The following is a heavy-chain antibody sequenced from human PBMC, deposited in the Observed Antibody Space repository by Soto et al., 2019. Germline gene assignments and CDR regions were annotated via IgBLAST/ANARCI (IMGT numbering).Heavy chain of an antibody. V-gene: IGHV1-69*02. CDR3: ARGGRYYYDSSGEWFDP. J-gene: IGHJ5*02. CDR1: GGTFSSYT. CDR2: IIPILGIA. D-gene: IGHD3-22*01. Sequence: GASVKVSCKASGGTFSSYTISWVRQAPGQGLEWMGRIIPILGIANYAQKFQGRVTITADKSTSTAYMELSSPRSEDTVVYYCARGGRYYYDSSGEWFDPWGQGTLVTSPQ.